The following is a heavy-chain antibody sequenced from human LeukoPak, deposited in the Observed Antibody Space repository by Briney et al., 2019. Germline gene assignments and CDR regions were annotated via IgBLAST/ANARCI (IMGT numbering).Heavy chain of an antibody. CDR1: GFTFSTYA. J-gene: IGHJ4*02. CDR2: ISGSGRST. Sequence: QPGGSLRLSCGASGFTFSTYAMSWVRQAPGKGLEWVSTISGSGRSTYYADSVKGRFTISRDNSKNTLSLQMNSLRAEDTAVYYCAKELMSEGYFDYWGQGALVTVSS. V-gene: IGHV3-23*01. CDR3: AKELMSEGYFDY.